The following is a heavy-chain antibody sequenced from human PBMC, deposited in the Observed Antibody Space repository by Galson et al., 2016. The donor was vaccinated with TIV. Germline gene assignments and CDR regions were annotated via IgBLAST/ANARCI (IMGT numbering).Heavy chain of an antibody. CDR1: GFTFSSDW. J-gene: IGHJ5*02. Sequence: SLRLSCAASGFTFSSDWMHWVRQGPGKGLVWVSRINSDGSRTNYADSVKGRFTISRDNAKNTLYMQMNSLRAEDTAVYYCARVKYDSSGFYFNWFDHWGQGTLVTVST. CDR2: INSDGSRT. CDR3: ARVKYDSSGFYFNWFDH. V-gene: IGHV3-74*01. D-gene: IGHD3-22*01.